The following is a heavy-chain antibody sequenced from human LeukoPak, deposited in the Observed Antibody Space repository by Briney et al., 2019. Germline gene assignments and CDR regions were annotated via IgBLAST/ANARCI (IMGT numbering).Heavy chain of an antibody. Sequence: PSETLFLTCAVSGGSISSGGYSWSWIRQPPGKGLEWIGYIYHSGSTYYNPSLKSRVTISVDRSKNQFSLKLSSVTAADTAVYYCARRRLSSAHGYSDYWGQGTLVTVSS. J-gene: IGHJ4*02. D-gene: IGHD3-22*01. CDR3: ARRRLSSAHGYSDY. CDR2: IYHSGST. V-gene: IGHV4-30-2*01. CDR1: GGSISSGGYS.